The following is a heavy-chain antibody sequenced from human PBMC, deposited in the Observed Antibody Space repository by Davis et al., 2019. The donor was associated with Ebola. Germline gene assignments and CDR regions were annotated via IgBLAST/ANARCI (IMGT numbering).Heavy chain of an antibody. CDR1: GGSFSGYY. D-gene: IGHD4-23*01. V-gene: IGHV4-34*01. CDR2: IYHSGST. J-gene: IGHJ4*02. Sequence: SETLSLTCAVYGGSFSGYYWSWIRQPPGKGLEWIGEIYHSGSTNYNPSLKSRVTISVDKSKNQFSLKLSSVTAADTAVYYCAREYGGNFDYWGQGTLVTVSS. CDR3: AREYGGNFDY.